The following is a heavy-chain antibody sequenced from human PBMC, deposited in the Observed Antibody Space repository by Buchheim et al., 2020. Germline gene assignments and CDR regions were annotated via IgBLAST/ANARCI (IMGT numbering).Heavy chain of an antibody. Sequence: QVQLVQSGAEVKKPGASVKVSCKASGYTFTGYYMHWVRQAPGQGLEWMGWINPNSGGTNYAQKFQGWVTMTRDTSISPPYMELSRLRSDDTAVYYCARGVGYYDILTGYYLYYFDYWGQGTL. V-gene: IGHV1-2*04. J-gene: IGHJ4*02. CDR2: INPNSGGT. CDR1: GYTFTGYY. D-gene: IGHD3-9*01. CDR3: ARGVGYYDILTGYYLYYFDY.